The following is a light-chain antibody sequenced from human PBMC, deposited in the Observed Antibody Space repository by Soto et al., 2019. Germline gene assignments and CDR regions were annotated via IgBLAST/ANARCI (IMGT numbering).Light chain of an antibody. CDR3: LQDINYPWT. Sequence: DIQMTQSPSSLSASVGDIVTITCRASQTISSWLAWYQQKPGKAPKLLIYKASTLQSGVPPRFSGSGSGTDFTLAISSLQPEDSATYYCLQDINYPWTFGQGTKVDIK. J-gene: IGKJ1*01. CDR1: QTISSW. V-gene: IGKV1-5*03. CDR2: KAS.